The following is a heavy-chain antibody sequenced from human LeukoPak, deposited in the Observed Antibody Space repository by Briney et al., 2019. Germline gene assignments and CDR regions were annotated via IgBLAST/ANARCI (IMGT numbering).Heavy chain of an antibody. CDR2: ISYDGSNK. CDR1: GFTFSSYW. D-gene: IGHD5-12*01. CDR3: ARDEGGYDAIDY. V-gene: IGHV3-30-3*01. J-gene: IGHJ4*02. Sequence: GGSLRLSCAASGFTFSSYWMSWVRQAPGKGLEWVAVISYDGSNKYYADSVKGRFTISRDNSKNTLYLQMNSLRAEDTAVYYCARDEGGYDAIDYWGQGTLVTVSS.